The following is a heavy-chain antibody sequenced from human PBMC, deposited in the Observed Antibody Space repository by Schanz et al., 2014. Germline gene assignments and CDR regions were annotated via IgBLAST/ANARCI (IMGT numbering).Heavy chain of an antibody. CDR1: GFTFRSYA. J-gene: IGHJ4*02. CDR2: ISDNGIST. CDR3: AYYDVLTGFDY. D-gene: IGHD3-9*01. V-gene: IGHV3-23*04. Sequence: EVQLVESGGGVVQPGGSLRLSCIGSGFTFRSYALGWVRQAPGKGLEWVSGISDNGISTYYADSVKGRFSISRDNSKNTLYLQINNLRAEDTAVYYCAYYDVLTGFDYWGQGTLVTVSS.